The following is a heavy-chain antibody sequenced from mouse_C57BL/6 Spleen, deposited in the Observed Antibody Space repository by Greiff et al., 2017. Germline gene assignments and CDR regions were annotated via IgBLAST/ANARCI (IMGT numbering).Heavy chain of an antibody. Sequence: VQLKESGPELVKPGDSVKISCKASGYSFTGYFMNWVMQSHGKSLEWIGRINPYNGDTFYNQKFKGKATLTVDKSSSTAHMELRSLTSEDSAVYYCARGYGNYEGWFAYWGQGTLVTVSA. CDR3: ARGYGNYEGWFAY. J-gene: IGHJ3*01. CDR2: INPYNGDT. D-gene: IGHD2-10*02. V-gene: IGHV1-20*01. CDR1: GYSFTGYF.